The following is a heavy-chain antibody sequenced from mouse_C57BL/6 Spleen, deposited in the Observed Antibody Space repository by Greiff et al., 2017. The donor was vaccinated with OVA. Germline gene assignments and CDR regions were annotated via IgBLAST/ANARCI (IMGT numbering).Heavy chain of an antibody. CDR1: GYSITSGYY. V-gene: IGHV3-6*01. CDR3: ARGDDGGYFDY. D-gene: IGHD2-3*01. Sequence: EVKLMESGPGLVKPSQSLSLTCSVTGYSITSGYYWTWIRQFPGNKLEWMGYISYDGSNNYNPSLKNRISITRDTSKNQFFLKLNSVTTEDTATYYCARGDDGGYFDYWGQGTTLTVSS. J-gene: IGHJ2*01. CDR2: ISYDGSN.